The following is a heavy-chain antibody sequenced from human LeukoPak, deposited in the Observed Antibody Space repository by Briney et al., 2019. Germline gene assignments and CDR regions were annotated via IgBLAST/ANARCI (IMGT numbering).Heavy chain of an antibody. CDR3: VKYIAVPGEQLLGDY. J-gene: IGHJ4*02. CDR2: INPRDSGT. CDR1: GFIFSNYA. V-gene: IGHV3-23*01. Sequence: PGGSLRLSCAASGFIFSNYAMAWVRQAPGKGLEWVSGINPRDSGTVYADSVRGRFTISRDNSKYTLYLQMNSLRVEDTALYYCVKYIAVPGEQLLGDYWGQGTLVTVSS. D-gene: IGHD6-19*01.